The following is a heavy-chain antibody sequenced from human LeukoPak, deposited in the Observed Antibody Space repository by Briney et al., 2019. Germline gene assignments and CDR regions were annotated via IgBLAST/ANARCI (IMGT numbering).Heavy chain of an antibody. V-gene: IGHV3-23*01. CDR1: RFTFSTYV. Sequence: PGGPLRLSCGACRFTFSTYVMTVLRQPPGGGLEWGSSLTGSVATGYYTDSPKGRVTISRDNSQNTLFLQMNSLRAEDTAVYYCAKSPARTLSCLDYWGQRTLVTVSS. J-gene: IGHJ4*02. CDR3: AKSPARTLSCLDY. D-gene: IGHD6-25*01. CDR2: LTGSVATG.